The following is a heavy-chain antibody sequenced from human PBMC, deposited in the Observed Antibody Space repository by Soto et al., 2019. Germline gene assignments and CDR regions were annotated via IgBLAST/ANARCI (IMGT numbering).Heavy chain of an antibody. V-gene: IGHV3-73*01. D-gene: IGHD4-17*01. J-gene: IGHJ6*02. CDR2: IRNKANNYAA. CDR3: ARSYGDDYYFGLDV. CDR1: GFTFSGCV. Sequence: PGGSLRLSCATSGFTFSGCVMHWVRQASGKGLEWVGHIRNKANNYAAAYAGSLKGRFTISRDDSKNTAYLQMDTLKTEDTAVYYCARSYGDDYYFGLDVCGQVTTVTVSS.